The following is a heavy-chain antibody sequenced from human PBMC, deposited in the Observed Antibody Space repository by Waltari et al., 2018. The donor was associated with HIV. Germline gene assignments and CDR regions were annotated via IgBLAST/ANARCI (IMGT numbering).Heavy chain of an antibody. Sequence: GLEWMGWINPNSGGTNYAQKFQGRVTMTRDTSISTAYMELSRLRSDDTAVYYWTDSSGWEDYYYYGRDVWGQGTTVTVSS. V-gene: IGHV1-2*02. CDR3: TDSSGWEDYYYYGRDV. D-gene: IGHD6-19*01. J-gene: IGHJ6*02. CDR2: INPNSGGT.